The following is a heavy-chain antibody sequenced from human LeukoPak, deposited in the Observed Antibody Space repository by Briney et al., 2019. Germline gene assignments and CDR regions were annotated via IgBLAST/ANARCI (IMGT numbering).Heavy chain of an antibody. D-gene: IGHD3-10*01. CDR3: ARHPRPMVRGPQRMAFDI. Sequence: GASVKVSCKASGYTFTSYGISWVRQAPGQGLEWMGWISAYNGNTNYAQKLQGRVTMTTDTSTSTAYMELRSLRSDDTAVYYCARHPRPMVRGPQRMAFDIWGQGTMVTVSS. CDR1: GYTFTSYG. CDR2: ISAYNGNT. V-gene: IGHV1-18*01. J-gene: IGHJ3*02.